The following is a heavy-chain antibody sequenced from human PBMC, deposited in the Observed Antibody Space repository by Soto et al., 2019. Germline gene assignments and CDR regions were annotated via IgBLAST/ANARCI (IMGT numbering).Heavy chain of an antibody. D-gene: IGHD5-12*01. Sequence: KTSETLSLTCTVSGGSISSYYWSWIRQPPGKGLEWIGYIYYSGSTNYNPSLKSRVTISVDTSKNQFSLKLSSVTAADTAVYYCAQHQEGVYSGYDSAFDIWGQGTMVTVSS. CDR3: AQHQEGVYSGYDSAFDI. CDR2: IYYSGST. CDR1: GGSISSYY. J-gene: IGHJ3*02. V-gene: IGHV4-59*01.